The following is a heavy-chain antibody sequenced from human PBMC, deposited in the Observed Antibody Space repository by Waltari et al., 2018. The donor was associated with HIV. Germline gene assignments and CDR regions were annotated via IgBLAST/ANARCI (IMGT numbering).Heavy chain of an antibody. CDR2: LKRDGTEP. J-gene: IGHJ4*02. Sequence: VESGGGLVEPGGSLTLSCRPSGFTFHQYSMNWVRRRAGTGLEWVASLKRDGTEPSYGDATEGRFTISRDNSANSVFLHIDRLKVEDTARYFCVRDDPGYLPIDYWGQGTVVTV. CDR1: GFTFHQYS. CDR3: VRDDPGYLPIDY. D-gene: IGHD6-25*01. V-gene: IGHV3-7*03.